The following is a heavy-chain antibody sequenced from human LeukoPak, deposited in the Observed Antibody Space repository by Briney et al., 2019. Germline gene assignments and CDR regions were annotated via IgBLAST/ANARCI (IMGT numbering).Heavy chain of an antibody. J-gene: IGHJ4*02. CDR2: INPNSGGT. D-gene: IGHD2-15*01. V-gene: IGHV1-2*02. CDR1: GYTFTGYY. CDR3: ARDDCSGGSCNFDY. Sequence: PWASVKVSCKASGYTFTGYYMHWVRQAPGQGLEWMGWINPNSGGTNYAQKFQGRVTMTRDTSISTAYMELSRLRSDDTAVYYCARDDCSGGSCNFDYWGQGTLVTVSS.